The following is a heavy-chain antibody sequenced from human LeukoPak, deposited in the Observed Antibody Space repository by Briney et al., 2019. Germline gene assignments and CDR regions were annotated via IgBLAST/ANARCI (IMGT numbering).Heavy chain of an antibody. CDR1: GFTFSSYG. Sequence: PGGSLRLSCAASGFTFSSYGMHWVRQAPGKGLEWVAFIRYDGSNKYYADSVKGRFTISRDNSKNTLYLQMNSLRAEDTAVYYCARLTELASGGYYSLDHWGPGTLVTVSS. V-gene: IGHV3-30*02. J-gene: IGHJ5*02. D-gene: IGHD1-26*01. CDR2: IRYDGSNK. CDR3: ARLTELASGGYYSLDH.